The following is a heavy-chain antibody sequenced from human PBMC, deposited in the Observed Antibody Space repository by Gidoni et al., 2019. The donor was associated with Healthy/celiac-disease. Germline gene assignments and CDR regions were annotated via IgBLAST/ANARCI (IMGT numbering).Heavy chain of an antibody. Sequence: EVQLVDSGGGLIQPGGSLRLSCARSGFTVSSNYMSWVRQAQGKGLEWVSVIYSGGSTYYADAVKGRFTISRDNSKNTLYLQMNSRRAEDTAVYDCARDQGYSSGWTGWGQGTLVTVSS. CDR3: ARDQGYSSGWTG. V-gene: IGHV3-53*01. CDR2: IYSGGST. CDR1: GFTVSSNY. D-gene: IGHD6-19*01. J-gene: IGHJ4*02.